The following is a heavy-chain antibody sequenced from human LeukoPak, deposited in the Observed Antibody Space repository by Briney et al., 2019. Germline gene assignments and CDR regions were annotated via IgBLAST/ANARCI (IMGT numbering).Heavy chain of an antibody. CDR2: IYYSGST. J-gene: IGHJ4*02. D-gene: IGHD6-13*01. CDR3: ARAWGQQLPPGY. Sequence: SETLSLTCTVSGGSISNYYWSWIRQPPGKGLEWIGYIYYSGSTNYNPSLKSRVTISVDTSKNQFSLKLSSVTAADTAVYYCARAWGQQLPPGYWGQGTLVTVSS. CDR1: GGSISNYY. V-gene: IGHV4-59*01.